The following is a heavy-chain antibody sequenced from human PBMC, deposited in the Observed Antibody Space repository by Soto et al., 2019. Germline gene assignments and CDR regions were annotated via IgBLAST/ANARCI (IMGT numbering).Heavy chain of an antibody. CDR3: ARGEQLVRELYCYYGMDV. CDR2: IYYSGST. CDR1: GGSISSYY. J-gene: IGHJ6*02. Sequence: SETLSLTCTVSGGSISSYYWSWIRKPPGKGLEWIGYIYYSGSTNYNPSLKSRVTISVDTSKNQFSLKLSSVTAADTAVYYCARGEQLVRELYCYYGMDVWGQGTTVTVSS. D-gene: IGHD6-6*01. V-gene: IGHV4-59*01.